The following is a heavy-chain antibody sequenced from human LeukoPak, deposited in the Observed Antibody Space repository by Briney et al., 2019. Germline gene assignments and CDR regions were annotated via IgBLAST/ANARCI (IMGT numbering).Heavy chain of an antibody. Sequence: SVKVSCKASGFRFRSSAIQWVRQARGQRLEWLGWIVIGSGNTIYSQRFRERVTFSRDMSTETAYLEVSGLRTDDTAVYYCAAAPMGDCWGQGTLVTVSS. CDR3: AAAPMGDC. CDR1: GFRFRSSA. CDR2: IVIGSGNT. V-gene: IGHV1-58*02. J-gene: IGHJ4*02.